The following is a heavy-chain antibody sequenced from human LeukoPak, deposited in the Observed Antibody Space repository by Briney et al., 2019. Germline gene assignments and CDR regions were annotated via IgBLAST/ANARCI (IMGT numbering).Heavy chain of an antibody. J-gene: IGHJ5*02. Sequence: SETLSLTCTVSGGSISSYYWSWIRQPPGKGLEWIGYIYYSGSTNYNPSLKSRVTISLDTSKNQFSLKLSSVTAADTAVYYCARGPDYGSSGSGRVNWFDPWGQGTLVTVSS. V-gene: IGHV4-59*12. CDR1: GGSISSYY. CDR2: IYYSGST. D-gene: IGHD3-22*01. CDR3: ARGPDYGSSGSGRVNWFDP.